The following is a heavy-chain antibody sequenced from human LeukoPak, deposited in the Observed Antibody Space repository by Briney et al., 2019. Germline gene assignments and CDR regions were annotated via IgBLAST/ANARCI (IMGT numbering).Heavy chain of an antibody. V-gene: IGHV4-31*03. CDR1: GGSISSGGYY. CDR2: IYYSGST. D-gene: IGHD1-26*01. Sequence: PSETLSLTCTVSGGSISSGGYYWSWIRQHPGKGLEWIGYIYYSGSTYYNPSLKSRVTISVDTSKNQFSLKLSSVTAADTAVYYCARETSGSYSTYYFDYWGQGTLVTVSS. J-gene: IGHJ4*02. CDR3: ARETSGSYSTYYFDY.